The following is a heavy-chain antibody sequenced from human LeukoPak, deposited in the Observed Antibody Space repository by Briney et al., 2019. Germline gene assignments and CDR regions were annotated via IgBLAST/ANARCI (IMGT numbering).Heavy chain of an antibody. J-gene: IGHJ5*02. CDR1: GGSISSGSYF. CDR3: ARALVKWGSNWSDP. V-gene: IGHV4-61*02. D-gene: IGHD2-8*01. CDR2: IYTRGST. Sequence: SETLSLTCTVSGGSISSGSYFWSWIRQPAGKGLVWFGRIYTRGSTNYNPSLKSRVTISVDTTKTQFSLKLSPVTAAHTAVYYCARALVKWGSNWSDPWGQGTLVTVSS.